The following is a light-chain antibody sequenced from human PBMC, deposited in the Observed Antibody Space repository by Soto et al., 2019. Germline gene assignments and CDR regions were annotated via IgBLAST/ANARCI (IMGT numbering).Light chain of an antibody. CDR1: QSISSY. CDR2: AAY. J-gene: IGKJ1*01. Sequence: DIQMTQSPSSLAASVGGRVTITCRASQSISSYLNWYQQKPGKAPKPLIYAAYSLQSGVPSRFRGSGSGTDFTLTISSLQPEDFATYYCQQSYSTPLTVGPGTQVEIK. CDR3: QQSYSTPLT. V-gene: IGKV1-39*01.